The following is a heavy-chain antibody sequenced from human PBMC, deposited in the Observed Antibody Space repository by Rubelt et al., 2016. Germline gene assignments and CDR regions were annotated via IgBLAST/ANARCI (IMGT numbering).Heavy chain of an antibody. Sequence: QLQLQESGPGLVKPSETLSLTCTVSGGSISSSSYYWGWIRQPPGKGLEWIGSIYYSGSTYYNPSLKSRVTISVDTSKNQFSLRLSAVNAADTAVYYCARAYYYGSGSYFPVDYWGQGTLVTVSS. CDR2: IYYSGST. D-gene: IGHD3-10*01. J-gene: IGHJ4*02. CDR3: ARAYYYGSGSYFPVDY. V-gene: IGHV4-39*07. CDR1: GGSISSSSYY.